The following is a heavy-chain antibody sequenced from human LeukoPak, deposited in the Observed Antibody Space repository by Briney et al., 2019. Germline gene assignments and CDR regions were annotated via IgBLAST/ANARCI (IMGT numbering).Heavy chain of an antibody. Sequence: SGGSLRLSCAASGFTLSGYDIHWVRQAIGKGLDWVSGIGSAGDKYHAGSERGRFTISRENAENFVYLQMNGLRAEDTAIYYCAKPTGYVVPAAPRHWGQGTLVTVSS. CDR1: GFTLSGYD. J-gene: IGHJ4*02. CDR3: AKPTGYVVPAAPRH. D-gene: IGHD2-2*01. V-gene: IGHV3-13*01. CDR2: IGSAGDK.